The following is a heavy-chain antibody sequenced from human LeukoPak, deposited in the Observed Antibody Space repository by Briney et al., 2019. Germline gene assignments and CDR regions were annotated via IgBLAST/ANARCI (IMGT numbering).Heavy chain of an antibody. V-gene: IGHV3-21*01. D-gene: IGHD1-26*01. CDR1: GFTFSSYA. CDR2: ISSSSSYI. Sequence: GGSLRLSCAASGFTFSSYAMNWVRQAPGKGLEWVSSISSSSSYIYYADSVKGRFTISRDNAKNSLYLQMNSLRAEDTAVYYCARSGYSGSYSGFDYWGQGTLVTVSS. J-gene: IGHJ4*02. CDR3: ARSGYSGSYSGFDY.